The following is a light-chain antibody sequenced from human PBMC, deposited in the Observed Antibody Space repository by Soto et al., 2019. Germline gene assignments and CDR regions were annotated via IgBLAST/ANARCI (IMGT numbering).Light chain of an antibody. CDR1: QSISSY. J-gene: IGKJ1*01. V-gene: IGKV1-39*01. CDR3: QQSYRTPRT. CDR2: AAS. Sequence: DIQMTQSPSSLSASVGDRVTITCRASQSISSYLNWYQQKPGKAPKFLIYAASSLQSGVPSRFSGSGSGTDFTLTISSPQPEDFATYYCQQSYRTPRTFGQGTKVEIK.